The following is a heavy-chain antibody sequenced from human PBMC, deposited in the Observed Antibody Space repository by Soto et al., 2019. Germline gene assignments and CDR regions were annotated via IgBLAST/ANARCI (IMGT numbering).Heavy chain of an antibody. CDR3: ARGAPEVLAAFDI. J-gene: IGHJ3*02. CDR2: NYCGGNT. Sequence: QVRLQESGPGLVKPSQTLSLTCTVSGGSITSDTYYWGWIRQHPVKGLEWIGYNYCGGNTYYNPSLKSRVSISVDTSKNQFSLRLSSVTAADTAVYYCARGAPEVLAAFDIWGQGTLVTVSS. CDR1: GGSITSDTYY. V-gene: IGHV4-31*03.